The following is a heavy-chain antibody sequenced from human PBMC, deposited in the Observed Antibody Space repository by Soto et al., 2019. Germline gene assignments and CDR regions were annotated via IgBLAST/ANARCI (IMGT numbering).Heavy chain of an antibody. V-gene: IGHV4-34*01. CDR1: GGSFSGYY. J-gene: IGHJ4*02. CDR3: ASLTIFGVAADY. D-gene: IGHD3-3*01. CDR2: INHSGST. Sequence: QVQLQQWGAGLLKPSETLSLTCAVYGGSFSGYYWSWIRQPPGKGLEWIGEINHSGSTNYNPSLKSRVTISVDTSKNQFSLKLSSVTAADTAVYYCASLTIFGVAADYWGQGTLVTVSS.